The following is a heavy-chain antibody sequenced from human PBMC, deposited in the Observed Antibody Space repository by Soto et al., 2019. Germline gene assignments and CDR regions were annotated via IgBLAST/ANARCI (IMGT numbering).Heavy chain of an antibody. CDR1: GFTFDDYA. Sequence: PGGSLRLSCAATGFTFDDYAMYWVRQVPGKGLEWVSGISWNSGRIGYADSVKGRFTISRDNAKNSLYLQMNSLRAEDTAVYYCARFYYDSSGYLPSPYYYYYGMDVWGQGTTVTVS. CDR3: ARFYYDSSGYLPSPYYYYYGMDV. D-gene: IGHD3-22*01. J-gene: IGHJ6*02. CDR2: ISWNSGRI. V-gene: IGHV3-9*01.